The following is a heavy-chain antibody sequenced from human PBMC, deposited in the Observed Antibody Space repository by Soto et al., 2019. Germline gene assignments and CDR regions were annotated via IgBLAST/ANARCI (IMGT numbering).Heavy chain of an antibody. CDR3: AKGSYSSSWYTPGPNYFDY. J-gene: IGHJ4*02. Sequence: GGSLRLSCAASGFTFSSYAMSWVRQATGKGLEWVSAISGSGGSTYYADSVKGRFTISRDNSKNTLYLQMNSLRAEDTAVYYCAKGSYSSSWYTPGPNYFDYWGQGTLVTVSS. V-gene: IGHV3-23*01. D-gene: IGHD6-13*01. CDR1: GFTFSSYA. CDR2: ISGSGGST.